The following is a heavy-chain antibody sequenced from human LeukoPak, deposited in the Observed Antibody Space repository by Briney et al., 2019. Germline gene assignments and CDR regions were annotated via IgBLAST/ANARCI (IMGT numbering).Heavy chain of an antibody. CDR2: IYYSGST. CDR1: GGSITSSSYY. CDR3: ARDDFWTPTYGMDV. V-gene: IGHV4-39*01. J-gene: IGHJ6*02. Sequence: SETLSLTCTVSGGSITSSSYYWGWIRQPPGKGLEWIGSIYYSGSTYYNPSLKSRVTISVDTSKNQFSLKLSSVTAADTAVYYCARDDFWTPTYGMDVWGQGTTVTVS. D-gene: IGHD3-3*01.